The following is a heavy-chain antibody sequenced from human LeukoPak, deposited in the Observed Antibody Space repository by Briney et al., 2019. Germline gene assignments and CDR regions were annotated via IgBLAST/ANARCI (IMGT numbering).Heavy chain of an antibody. CDR1: GGSISSGSYY. CDR2: IYTSGST. Sequence: PSETLSLTCTVSGGSISSGSYYWSWIRQPAGKGLEWIGRIYTSGSTNYNPSLKSRVTISVDTSKNQFSLKLSSVTAADTAVYYCGSSTSPDAFDIWGQGTMVTVSS. J-gene: IGHJ3*02. CDR3: GSSTSPDAFDI. D-gene: IGHD2-2*01. V-gene: IGHV4-61*02.